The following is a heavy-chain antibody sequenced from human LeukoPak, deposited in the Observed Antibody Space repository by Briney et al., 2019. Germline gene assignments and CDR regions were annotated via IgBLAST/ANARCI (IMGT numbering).Heavy chain of an antibody. CDR3: ARGLRYCSGGSCLNWFDP. CDR1: GFTFSSYS. CDR2: ISSSGSTI. V-gene: IGHV3-48*04. Sequence: GGSLRLSCAASGFTFSSYSMNWVRQAPGKGLEWVSYISSSGSTIYYADSVKGRFTISRDNAKNSLYLQMNSLRAEDTAVYYCARGLRYCSGGSCLNWFDPWGQGTLVTVSS. D-gene: IGHD2-15*01. J-gene: IGHJ5*02.